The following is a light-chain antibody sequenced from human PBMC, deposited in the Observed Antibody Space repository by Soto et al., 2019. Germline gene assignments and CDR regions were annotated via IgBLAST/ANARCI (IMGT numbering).Light chain of an antibody. Sequence: EIVLTQSPATLSLSPGERATLSCRASQSVSSYLAWYQQKPGQAPRLLIYDASNGATGIPARFSGSGSGTDFTLTISSLEPEDFAVYYCQQRSIWPPSITFGQGIRLEIK. CDR2: DAS. CDR3: QQRSIWPPSIT. CDR1: QSVSSY. V-gene: IGKV3-11*01. J-gene: IGKJ5*01.